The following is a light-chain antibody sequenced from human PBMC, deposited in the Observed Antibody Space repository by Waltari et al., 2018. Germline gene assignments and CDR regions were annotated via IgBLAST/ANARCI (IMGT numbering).Light chain of an antibody. J-gene: IGLJ3*02. CDR3: CSYAGSYSWV. V-gene: IGLV2-11*01. CDR1: SSDVGGYHY. Sequence: QSALTQPRSVSGSPGPSVTISCPGTSSDVGGYHYVSWYQHQPGKAPKLMFYDVTKRPPGVPDRFSGSKSGNTASLSISGLQAEDEADYYCCSYAGSYSWVFGGGTKLTVL. CDR2: DVT.